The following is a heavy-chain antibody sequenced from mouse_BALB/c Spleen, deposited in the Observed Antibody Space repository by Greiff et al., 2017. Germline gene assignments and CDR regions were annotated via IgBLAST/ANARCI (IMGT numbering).Heavy chain of an antibody. J-gene: IGHJ3*01. CDR2: ISSGGGST. CDR1: GFAFSSYD. D-gene: IGHD1-2*01. V-gene: IGHV5-12-1*01. Sequence: EVKLVESGGGLVKPGGSLKLSCAASGFAFSSYDMSWVRQTPEKRLEWVAYISSGGGSTYYPDTVKGRFTISRDNAKNTLYLQMSSLKSEDTAMYYCARLPHYYGYVEADWGQGTLVTVSA. CDR3: ARLPHYYGYVEAD.